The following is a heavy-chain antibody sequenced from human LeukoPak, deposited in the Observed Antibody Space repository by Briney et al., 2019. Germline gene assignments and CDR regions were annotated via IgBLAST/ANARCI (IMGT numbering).Heavy chain of an antibody. CDR3: IVFGDSNH. D-gene: IGHD4-17*01. V-gene: IGHV3-7*03. CDR1: GFTFSSYW. Sequence: GGSLRLSCAASGFTFSSYWMSWVRQAPGKGLEWVANIKQDGSGKYYVDSVKGRFTISRDNAKNTLYLQINSLRVEDTAVYYCIVFGDSNHWGQGTLVTVSS. CDR2: IKQDGSGK. J-gene: IGHJ5*02.